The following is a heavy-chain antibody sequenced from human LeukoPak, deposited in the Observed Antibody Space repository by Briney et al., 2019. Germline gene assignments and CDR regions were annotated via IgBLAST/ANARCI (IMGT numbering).Heavy chain of an antibody. CDR1: GYTFTSYA. Sequence: ASVKVSCKASGYTFTSYAMHWVRQAPGQRLEWMGWINAGNGNTKYSQKFQGRVTITRDTSASTAYMEPSSLRSEDTAVYYCARDARRFTAMAYFDYWGQGTLVTVSS. CDR2: INAGNGNT. CDR3: ARDARRFTAMAYFDY. J-gene: IGHJ4*02. D-gene: IGHD5-18*01. V-gene: IGHV1-3*01.